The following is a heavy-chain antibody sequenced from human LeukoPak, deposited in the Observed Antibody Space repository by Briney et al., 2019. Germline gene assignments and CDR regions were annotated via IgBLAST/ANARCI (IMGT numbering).Heavy chain of an antibody. CDR1: GASIRSGDHH. CDR2: IYFSGSR. V-gene: IGHV4-30-4*08. D-gene: IGHD3-22*01. CDR3: ARGGGGYTLYSFDY. Sequence: SQTLSLTCSVSGASIRSGDHHWSWLRQSPGKGLEWIGYIYFSGSRSSNPSLRSRLTISVDTSKNQFSLKLNSVTAADTALYYCARGGGGYTLYSFDYWGQGALVTVSS. J-gene: IGHJ4*02.